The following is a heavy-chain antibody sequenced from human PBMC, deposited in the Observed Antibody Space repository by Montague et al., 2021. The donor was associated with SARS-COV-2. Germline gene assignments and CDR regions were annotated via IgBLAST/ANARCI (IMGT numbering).Heavy chain of an antibody. CDR2: N. CDR3: ARGLWFGEILYYYYYYGMDV. V-gene: IGHV6-1*01. D-gene: IGHD3-10*01. Sequence: NDYAVSVKSRITINPDTSKNQFSLQLNSVTPEDTAVYYCARGLWFGEILYYYYYYGMDVWGQGTTGTVSS. J-gene: IGHJ6*02.